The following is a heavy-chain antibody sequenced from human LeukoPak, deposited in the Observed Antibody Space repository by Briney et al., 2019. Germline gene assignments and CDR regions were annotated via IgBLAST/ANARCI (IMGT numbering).Heavy chain of an antibody. D-gene: IGHD6-13*01. J-gene: IGHJ4*02. CDR3: ARDQGIVAAGTGGYFDY. CDR1: GFTFSSYG. V-gene: IGHV3-33*01. Sequence: GGSLRLSCAASGFTFSSYGMHWVRQAPGKGLEWVAVIWYDGSNKYYADSVKGRFTISRDNSKNTLYLQMNSLRAEDTAVYYCARDQGIVAAGTGGYFDYWGQGTPVTVSS. CDR2: IWYDGSNK.